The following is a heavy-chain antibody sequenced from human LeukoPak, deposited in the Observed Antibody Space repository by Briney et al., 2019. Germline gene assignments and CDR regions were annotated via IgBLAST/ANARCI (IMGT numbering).Heavy chain of an antibody. CDR3: AELGITMIGGV. V-gene: IGHV3-48*03. J-gene: IGHJ6*04. CDR2: ISSSGSTI. Sequence: GGSLRLSCAASGFTFSSYEMNWVRQAPGKGLEWVSYISSSGSTIYYADSVKGRFTISRDNAKNSPYLQMNSLRAEDAAVYYCAELGITMIGGVWGKGTTVTISS. CDR1: GFTFSSYE. D-gene: IGHD3-10*02.